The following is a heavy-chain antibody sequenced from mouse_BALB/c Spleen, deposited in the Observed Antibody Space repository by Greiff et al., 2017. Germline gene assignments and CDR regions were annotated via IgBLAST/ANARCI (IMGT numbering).Heavy chain of an antibody. CDR1: GYTFTSYW. Sequence: VQLQQPGAELVKPGASVKMSCKASGYTFTSYWMHWVKQRPGQGLEWIGVIDPSDSYTSYNQKFKGKATLTVDTSSSTAYMQLSSLTSEDSAVYYCTRRNYGNYWYFDVWGAGTTVTVSS. CDR3: TRRNYGNYWYFDV. V-gene: IGHV1S127*01. CDR2: IDPSDSYT. J-gene: IGHJ1*01. D-gene: IGHD2-1*01.